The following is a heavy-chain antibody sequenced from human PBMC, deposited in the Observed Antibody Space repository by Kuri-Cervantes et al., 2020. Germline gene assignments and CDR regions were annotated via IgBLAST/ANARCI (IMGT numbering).Heavy chain of an antibody. J-gene: IGHJ4*02. Sequence: GGSLRLSCAASGFTFSSYWMSWVRQAPGKGLEWVANIKQDGSEKYYVDSVKGRFTISRDNAKNSLYLQMNSLRAEDTAVYYCARGSWLTKAARFDYLGQGTLVTVSS. CDR2: IKQDGSEK. D-gene: IGHD6-19*01. CDR1: GFTFSSYW. CDR3: ARGSWLTKAARFDY. V-gene: IGHV3-7*04.